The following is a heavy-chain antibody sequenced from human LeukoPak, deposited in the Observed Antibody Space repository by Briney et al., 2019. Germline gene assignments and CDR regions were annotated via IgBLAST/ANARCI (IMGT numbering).Heavy chain of an antibody. CDR2: VNPTSGRT. Sequence: ASVKVSCKASGYTFTASYLHWVRQAPGQGLEWMGMVNPTSGRTNYAQKFRGRVTMTRDTSTNTAYMELRSLRSDDTAVYYCARAQVVPAPGDPWGQGTLVTVSS. CDR3: ARAQVVPAPGDP. D-gene: IGHD2-2*01. CDR1: GYTFTASY. J-gene: IGHJ5*02. V-gene: IGHV1-46*01.